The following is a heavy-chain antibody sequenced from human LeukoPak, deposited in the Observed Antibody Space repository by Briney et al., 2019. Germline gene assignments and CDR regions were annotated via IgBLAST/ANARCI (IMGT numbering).Heavy chain of an antibody. D-gene: IGHD2-8*01. Sequence: SVKVSCKASGGTFSSYAISWVRQAPGQGLEWMGGIIPIFGTANYAQKFQGRVAITADESTSTAYMELSSLRSEDTAVYYCARECTNGVCGWFDPWGQGTLVTVSS. V-gene: IGHV1-69*13. CDR1: GGTFSSYA. CDR2: IIPIFGTA. CDR3: ARECTNGVCGWFDP. J-gene: IGHJ5*02.